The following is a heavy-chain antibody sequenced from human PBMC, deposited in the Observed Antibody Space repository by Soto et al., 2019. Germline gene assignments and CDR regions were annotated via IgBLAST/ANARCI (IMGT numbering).Heavy chain of an antibody. J-gene: IGHJ4*02. CDR2: IDPSDSYT. CDR3: ARIDWNYRAMVEY. V-gene: IGHV5-10-1*01. D-gene: IGHD1-7*01. Sequence: PGESLKISCKGSGYSFTSYWISWVRQMPGKGLEWVGRIDPSDSYTNYSPSFQGHVTISADKTISTDYLQWSSLKASDTAMYYCARIDWNYRAMVEYWGQGTLVTVSS. CDR1: GYSFTSYW.